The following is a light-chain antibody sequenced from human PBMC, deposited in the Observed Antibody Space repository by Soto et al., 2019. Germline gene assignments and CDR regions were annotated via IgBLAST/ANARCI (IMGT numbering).Light chain of an antibody. CDR2: DAS. V-gene: IGKV1-13*02. CDR3: QYRSNWSPGT. J-gene: IGKJ5*01. CDR1: QGISSA. Sequence: AIQLTQSPSSLSASVGDRVTITCRASQGISSALAWYQRKPEKAPKLLIYDASSLESGVPSRFSGSGSGTDFTLTISSREPEDVAVYNCQYRSNWSPGTFGQGTRLEIK.